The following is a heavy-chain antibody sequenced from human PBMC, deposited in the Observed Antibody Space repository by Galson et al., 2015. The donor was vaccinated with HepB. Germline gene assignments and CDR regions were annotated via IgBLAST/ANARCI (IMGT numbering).Heavy chain of an antibody. CDR3: ARGSGRYAMDV. CDR2: TCYRSKWYN. D-gene: IGHD3-10*01. V-gene: IGHV6-1*01. CDR1: GDSVSSNSAA. Sequence: CAISGDSVSSNSAAWNWIRHSPSRGLEWLGRTCYRSKWYNDYAVSVRSRITINPDTSKNQFSLQLRSVTPDDTAVYYCARGSGRYAMDVWGQGTTVTVSS. J-gene: IGHJ6*02.